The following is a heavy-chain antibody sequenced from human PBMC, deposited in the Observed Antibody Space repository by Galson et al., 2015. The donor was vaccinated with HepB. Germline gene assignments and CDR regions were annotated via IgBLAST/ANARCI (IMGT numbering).Heavy chain of an antibody. D-gene: IGHD4-11*01. CDR3: AKSRPSVTTVGKDY. Sequence: SLRLSCAASGFTFSNYAMSWVRQAPGKGLEWVSAIGGSGDNTYHADSVKGRFTISRDNSKNTLFLQMNSLRAEDTAVYYCAKSRPSVTTVGKDYWGQGTLVTVSS. CDR1: GFTFSNYA. V-gene: IGHV3-23*01. J-gene: IGHJ4*02. CDR2: IGGSGDNT.